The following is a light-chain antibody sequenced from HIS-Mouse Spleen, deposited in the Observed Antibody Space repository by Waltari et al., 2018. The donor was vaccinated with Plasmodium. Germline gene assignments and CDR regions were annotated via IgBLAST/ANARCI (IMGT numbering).Light chain of an antibody. CDR3: YSTDSSGNHRV. Sequence: SYELTQPPSVSVSPGQTARITCSGDALPKKYAYWYQQKSGQAPVLVIYEDRKRPSGIPGRFSGASSGTMATLTISGAQVEEEADYYCYSTDSSGNHRVFGGGTKLTVL. CDR2: EDR. V-gene: IGLV3-10*01. J-gene: IGLJ3*02. CDR1: ALPKKY.